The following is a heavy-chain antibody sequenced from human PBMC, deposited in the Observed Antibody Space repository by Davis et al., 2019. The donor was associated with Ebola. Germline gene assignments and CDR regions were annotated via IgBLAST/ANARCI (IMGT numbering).Heavy chain of an antibody. CDR1: VCSISSSSYY. J-gene: IGHJ4*02. V-gene: IGHV4-39*01. CDR2: IYYSGST. Sequence: SETLSLTCTVSVCSISSSSYYWGWIRQPPGKGLEWIGSIYYSGSTYYNPSLKSRVTISVDTSKNQFSLKLSSVTAADTAVYYCARKYYDILTGYPGPFDYWGQGTLVTVSS. D-gene: IGHD3-9*01. CDR3: ARKYYDILTGYPGPFDY.